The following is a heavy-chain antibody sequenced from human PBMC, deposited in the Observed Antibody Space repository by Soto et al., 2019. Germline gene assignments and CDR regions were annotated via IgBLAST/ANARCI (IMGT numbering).Heavy chain of an antibody. Sequence: EVQMVDSGGGLVKHGGSLRLSCAVSGFSFRDAWMNWVRQAPGKGLEWVGRIKSRAAGGAIDYAAPVKGRFTISRDDSEDTLYLQINSLKTEHTAMYYCTTDGSFGGVVVAFHLWGQGTMLSVSS. D-gene: IGHD3-10*01. CDR2: IKSRAAGGAI. CDR1: GFSFRDAW. CDR3: TTDGSFGGVVVAFHL. J-gene: IGHJ3*01. V-gene: IGHV3-15*07.